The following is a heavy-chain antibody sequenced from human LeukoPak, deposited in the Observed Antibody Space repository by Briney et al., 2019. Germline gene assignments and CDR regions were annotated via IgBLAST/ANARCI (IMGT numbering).Heavy chain of an antibody. D-gene: IGHD2-2*01. CDR2: ISAYNGNT. CDR3: ARDIVVVPAAMPGNWFDP. V-gene: IGHV1-18*01. J-gene: IGHJ5*02. CDR1: GYTFTSYG. Sequence: GASVKVSCKASGYTFTSYGISWVRQAPGRGLEWMGWISAYNGNTNYTQKLQGRVTMTTDTSTSTAYMELRSLRSDDTAVYYCARDIVVVPAAMPGNWFDPWGQGTLVTVSS.